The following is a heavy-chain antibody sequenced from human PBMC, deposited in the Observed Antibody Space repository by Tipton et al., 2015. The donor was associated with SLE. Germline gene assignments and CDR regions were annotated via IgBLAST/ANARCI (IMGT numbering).Heavy chain of an antibody. CDR3: ARTPVSGWQYYFDY. Sequence: LSLTCTVSGGSISTYYWNWIRQSPGKGLEWIGYVDYIGSTNYNPSLKSRLTILVHRYKNQFSLKLSSVTAADTAVYFCARTPVSGWQYYFDYWGQGTLVTVPP. D-gene: IGHD6-19*01. CDR2: VDYIGST. CDR1: GGSISTYY. V-gene: IGHV4-59*01. J-gene: IGHJ4*02.